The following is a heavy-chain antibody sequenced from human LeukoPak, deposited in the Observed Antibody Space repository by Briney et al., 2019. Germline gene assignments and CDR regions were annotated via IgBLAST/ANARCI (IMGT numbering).Heavy chain of an antibody. D-gene: IGHD2/OR15-2a*01. CDR1: GDSIFSYY. CDR3: ARGNYLFGFKY. J-gene: IGHJ4*02. V-gene: IGHV4-59*01. CDR2: IYHSGST. Sequence: PSETLSLTCTVSGDSIFSYYWSWIRQPPGKGLEWIGYIYHSGSTNYNPSLKSRVTISIDTSKNQFSLKLTSVTAADTAVYYCARGNYLFGFKYWGQGTLVTVSS.